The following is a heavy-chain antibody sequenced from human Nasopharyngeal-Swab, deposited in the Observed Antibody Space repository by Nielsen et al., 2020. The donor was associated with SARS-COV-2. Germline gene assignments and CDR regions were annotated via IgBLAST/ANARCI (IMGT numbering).Heavy chain of an antibody. V-gene: IGHV4-4*07. CDR3: ARDGGWFDP. CDR2: IYTSGSA. CDR1: GGSIGSYY. Sequence: SETLSLTCTVSGGSIGSYYWSWIRQTAGKGLEWIGRIYTSGSADYSPSLKSRITISVDTSKNQFSLKLSSVTAADTAVYYCARDGGWFDPWGQGTLVTVSS. J-gene: IGHJ5*02.